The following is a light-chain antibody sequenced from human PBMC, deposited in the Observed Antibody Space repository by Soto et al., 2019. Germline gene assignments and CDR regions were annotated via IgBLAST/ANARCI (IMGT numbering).Light chain of an antibody. J-gene: IGLJ2*01. Sequence: QLVLTQPPSVSGAPGQRVTISCTGSSSNIGALYDVNWYQQLPGTAPKLLIYDNNNRPSGVPDRFSGSKSGTSASLAITGLQAEDEADYYCQSYDNSLSGHVVFGGGTKVT. CDR1: SSNIGALYD. V-gene: IGLV1-40*01. CDR3: QSYDNSLSGHVV. CDR2: DNN.